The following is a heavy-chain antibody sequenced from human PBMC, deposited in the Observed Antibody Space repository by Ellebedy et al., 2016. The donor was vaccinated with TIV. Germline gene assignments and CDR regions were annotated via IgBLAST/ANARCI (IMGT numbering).Heavy chain of an antibody. D-gene: IGHD6-6*01. V-gene: IGHV1-8*01. CDR3: ARAPLVIAARDYYYYYYMDV. CDR2: MNPNSGNT. CDR1: GYTFTSFA. J-gene: IGHJ6*03. Sequence: ASVKVSCXATGYTFTSFAINWVRQATGQGLEWMGRMNPNSGNTGYAQKFQGRVTMTRNTSISTAYMELSSLTSEDTAVYYCARAPLVIAARDYYYYYYMDVWGKGTTVTVSS.